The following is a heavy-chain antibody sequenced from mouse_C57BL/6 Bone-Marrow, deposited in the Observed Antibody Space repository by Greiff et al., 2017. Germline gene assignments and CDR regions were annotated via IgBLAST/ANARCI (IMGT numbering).Heavy chain of an antibody. CDR1: GYAFSSSW. Sequence: QVQLQQSGPELVKPGASVKISCKASGYAFSSSWMNWVKQRPGKGLEWIGRIYPGDGDTNYNGKFKGKATLTADKSSSTAYMQLSSLTSEDSAVYFCARSGGIPFAYWGQGTLVTVSA. CDR2: IYPGDGDT. CDR3: ARSGGIPFAY. D-gene: IGHD3-1*01. V-gene: IGHV1-82*01. J-gene: IGHJ3*01.